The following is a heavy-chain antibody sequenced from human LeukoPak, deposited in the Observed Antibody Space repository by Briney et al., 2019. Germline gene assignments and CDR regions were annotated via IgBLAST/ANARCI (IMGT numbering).Heavy chain of an antibody. CDR3: AREGRENIAIGVD. D-gene: IGHD3-16*02. CDR1: GYSISSGYY. J-gene: IGHJ4*02. CDR2: ISHSGRP. Sequence: SETLSLTCTVSGYSISSGYYWGWFRQTPGRGLEWIASISHSGRPYYNPSLKSRVTISEDLSRNVFSLTLNSVTAADAAVYYCAREGRENIAIGVDWGQGALVTVSS. V-gene: IGHV4-38-2*02.